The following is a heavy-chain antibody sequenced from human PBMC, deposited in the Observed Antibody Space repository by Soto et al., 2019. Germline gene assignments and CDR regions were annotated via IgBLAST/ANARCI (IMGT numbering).Heavy chain of an antibody. CDR1: GYTFTTYY. J-gene: IGHJ3*01. Sequence: GASVKVSCKTSGYTFTTYYVEWVRQAPGQGLEWIGMYNPMNHSARYSQQFQGRVTMTSVTPTSTVYMELSSLRPADTAVYYCARGAQGGGWYGDTFDFWGKGKMFTVTS. V-gene: IGHV1-46*01. D-gene: IGHD6-19*01. CDR3: ARGAQGGGWYGDTFDF. CDR2: YNPMNHSA.